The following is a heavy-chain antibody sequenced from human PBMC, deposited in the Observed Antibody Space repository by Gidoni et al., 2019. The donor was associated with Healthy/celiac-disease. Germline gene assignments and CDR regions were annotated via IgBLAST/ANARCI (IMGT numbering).Heavy chain of an antibody. CDR2: IIPSFGTA. Sequence: QVQLVQSGAEVKQPGSSVKVSCKASGVTFSSYAISWGRQAPGQGIQWMGGIIPSFGTANYAQKFQGRVTITADESTSTAYMELSSLRSEDTAVYYCARTYYDILTGPPGYYYYGMDVWGQGTTVTVSS. D-gene: IGHD3-9*01. J-gene: IGHJ6*02. CDR1: GVTFSSYA. V-gene: IGHV1-69*01. CDR3: ARTYYDILTGPPGYYYYGMDV.